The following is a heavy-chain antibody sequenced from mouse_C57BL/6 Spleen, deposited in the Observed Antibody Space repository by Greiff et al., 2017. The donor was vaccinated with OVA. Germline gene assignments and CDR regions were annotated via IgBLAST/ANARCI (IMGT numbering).Heavy chain of an antibody. V-gene: IGHV1-61*01. CDR3: ARDYGSSYGYCGV. Sequence: VQLQQPGAELVRPGSSVKLSCKASGYTFTSYWMAWVKQRPGQGLEWIGNIYPSDSETHYNPKFTDKATLTVDKSSSTAYMQLSSLTSEDSAVYYCARDYGSSYGYCGVWGTGTTVTGSS. J-gene: IGHJ1*03. CDR2: IYPSDSET. D-gene: IGHD1-1*01. CDR1: GYTFTSYW.